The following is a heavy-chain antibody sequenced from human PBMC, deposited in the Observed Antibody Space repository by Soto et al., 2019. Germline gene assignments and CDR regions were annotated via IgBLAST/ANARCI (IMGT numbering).Heavy chain of an antibody. CDR3: ARDLTSLRITMIVDDAFDI. V-gene: IGHV3-7*01. J-gene: IGHJ3*02. CDR1: GFTFSSYW. CDR2: VKQDRSEK. Sequence: GRSLRLSCAASGFTFSSYWMSWVRQAPGKGLEWVASVKQDRSEKYYVDSVKGRFTISRDNAKNSLYLQMNSLRVEDTAVYYCARDLTSLRITMIVDDAFDIWGQGTMVTVSS. D-gene: IGHD3-22*01.